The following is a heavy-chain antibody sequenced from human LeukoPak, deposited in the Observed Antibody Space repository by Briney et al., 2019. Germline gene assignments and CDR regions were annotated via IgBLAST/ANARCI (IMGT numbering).Heavy chain of an antibody. CDR1: GGSISSGGYY. CDR2: IYYSGST. D-gene: IGHD3-3*01. J-gene: IGHJ3*02. V-gene: IGHV4-31*03. Sequence: PSETLSLTCTVSGGSISSGGYYWSWIRQHPGKGLEWIGYIYYSGSTYYNPSLKSRVTISVDTSKNQFSLKLSSVTAADTAVYYCARDPSIFGVVRNGAFDIWGQGTMVTVSS. CDR3: ARDPSIFGVVRNGAFDI.